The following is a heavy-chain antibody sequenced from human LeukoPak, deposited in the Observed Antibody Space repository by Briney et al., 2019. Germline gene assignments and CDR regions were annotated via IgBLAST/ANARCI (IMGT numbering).Heavy chain of an antibody. Sequence: GASVKVSCKASGYTFTSYAMHWVRQAPGQRLEWMGWINAGNGNTKYSQKFQGRVTITRDTSASTAYMELSSLRSEDTAVYYCARARGMATRDYWYFDLWGRGTLVTVSS. D-gene: IGHD5-24*01. CDR3: ARARGMATRDYWYFDL. V-gene: IGHV1-3*01. J-gene: IGHJ2*01. CDR2: INAGNGNT. CDR1: GYTFTSYA.